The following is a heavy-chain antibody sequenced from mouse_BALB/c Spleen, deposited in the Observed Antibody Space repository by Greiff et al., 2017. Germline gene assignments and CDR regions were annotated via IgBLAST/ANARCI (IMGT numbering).Heavy chain of an antibody. Sequence: QVQLKESGPELVKPGASVKISCKASGYSFTSYYIHWVKQRPGQGLEWIGWIFPGSGNTKYNEKFKGKATLTADTSSSTAYMQLSSLTSEDSAVYFCAQGRYGNFFDYWGQGTTLTVSS. CDR2: IFPGSGNT. CDR1: GYSFTSYY. D-gene: IGHD2-10*02. CDR3: AQGRYGNFFDY. V-gene: IGHV1-66*01. J-gene: IGHJ2*01.